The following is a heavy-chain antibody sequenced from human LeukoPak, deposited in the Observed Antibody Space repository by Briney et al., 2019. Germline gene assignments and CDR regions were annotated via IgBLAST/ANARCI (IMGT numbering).Heavy chain of an antibody. CDR3: ARVLWGTPYSSGTYYFDY. Sequence: GGSLRLSCAASGFTVSSNYMSWVRQAPGKGLEWVSVIYSGGSTYYADSVKGRFTISRDNSKNTLYLQMNSLRAEDTAVYYCARVLWGTPYSSGTYYFDYWGQGTLVTVSS. CDR2: IYSGGST. CDR1: GFTVSSNY. V-gene: IGHV3-53*01. D-gene: IGHD3-10*01. J-gene: IGHJ4*02.